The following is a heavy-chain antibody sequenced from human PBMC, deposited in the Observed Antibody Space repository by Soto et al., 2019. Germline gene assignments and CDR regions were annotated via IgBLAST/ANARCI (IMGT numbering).Heavy chain of an antibody. V-gene: IGHV4-34*01. D-gene: IGHD3-16*01. Sequence: QVQLQQWGAGLLKPSETLSLTCAVYGGSFSGYYWSWIRQPPGKGLEWIGEINHSGSTNYNPSLKGRVTISVDTSKNQFSLKLSSVTAADTAVYYCARGRGGGGGYLLYYYYGMDVWGQGTTVTVSS. J-gene: IGHJ6*02. CDR2: INHSGST. CDR3: ARGRGGGGGYLLYYYYGMDV. CDR1: GGSFSGYY.